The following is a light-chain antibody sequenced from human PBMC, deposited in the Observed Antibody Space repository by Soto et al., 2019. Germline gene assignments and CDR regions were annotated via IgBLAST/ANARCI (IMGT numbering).Light chain of an antibody. V-gene: IGLV2-11*01. J-gene: IGLJ2*01. Sequence: QSALTQPRSVSGSPGQSVTISCTGTSRDVGTYNFVSWFQQHPGKAPKLIISAVSERPSGVPDRFSGSKSGNTASLTISGLQADDEADYYCCSYAGTYIFIFGGGTKLTVL. CDR1: SRDVGTYNF. CDR3: CSYAGTYIFI. CDR2: AVS.